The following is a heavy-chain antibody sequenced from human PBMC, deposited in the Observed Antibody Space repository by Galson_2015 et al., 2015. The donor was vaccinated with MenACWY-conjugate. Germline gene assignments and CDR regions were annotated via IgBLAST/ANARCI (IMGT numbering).Heavy chain of an antibody. CDR3: ARDDRGSFYNTLYWFDP. J-gene: IGHJ5*02. V-gene: IGHV1-69*13. CDR2: IIPLSGNT. CDR1: GDTFSSDS. Sequence: SVKVSCKVSGDTFSSDSISWVRQAPGQGLELMGGIIPLSGNTNYVEKFQGRVTITADSSTNTVYMELSRLKSEDTAMYYCARDDRGSFYNTLYWFDPWGQGT. D-gene: IGHD1-1*01.